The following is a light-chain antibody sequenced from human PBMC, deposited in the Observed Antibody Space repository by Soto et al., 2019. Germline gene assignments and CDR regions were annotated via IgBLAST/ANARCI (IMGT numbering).Light chain of an antibody. CDR2: ATS. CDR1: QTINGY. J-gene: IGKJ4*01. CDR3: QQTYTMPFS. V-gene: IGKV1-39*01. Sequence: DIQMTQSPSSLSASVGDTVTITCRASQTINGYLNWFQWRPGKAPQLLLYATSTLYAGVPSRFSGSGSGSEFTLTISSLQPEDIATYFCQQTYTMPFSFGGGTKVDIK.